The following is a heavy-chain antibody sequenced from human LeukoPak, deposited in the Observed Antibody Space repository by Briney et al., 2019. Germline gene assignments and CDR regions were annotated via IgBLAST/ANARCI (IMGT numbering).Heavy chain of an antibody. D-gene: IGHD6-19*01. CDR2: IYTSGST. Sequence: SETLSLTCTVSGGSISSYYWSWIRQPAGKGLEWIGRIYTSGSTYYNPSLKSRVTISVDTSKNQFSLKLSSVTAADTAVYYCARWVWVYSSGWYFDYWGQGTLVTVSS. J-gene: IGHJ4*02. V-gene: IGHV4-4*07. CDR3: ARWVWVYSSGWYFDY. CDR1: GGSISSYY.